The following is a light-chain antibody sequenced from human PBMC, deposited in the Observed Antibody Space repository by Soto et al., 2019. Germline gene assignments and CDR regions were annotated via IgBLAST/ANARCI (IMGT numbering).Light chain of an antibody. CDR1: QSAYYNY. Sequence: LTQSPCTLSLSPGERATLSCRASQSAYYNYLLNRYYLAWYQQKPVQPPRLLIYGASSRDAGIPDRFSGSGSGTDFTLSISGLQPEDFATYYCQHYNGSHTFGQGTKLEIK. J-gene: IGKJ1*01. V-gene: IGKV3-20*01. CDR3: QHYNGSHT. CDR2: GAS.